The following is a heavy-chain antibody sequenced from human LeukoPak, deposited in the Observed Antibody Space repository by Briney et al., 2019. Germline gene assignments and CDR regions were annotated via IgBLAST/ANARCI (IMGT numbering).Heavy chain of an antibody. J-gene: IGHJ4*02. V-gene: IGHV3-30*01. D-gene: IGHD6-6*01. CDR2: ISYDGSNK. CDR3: ARDHVAQLGLDY. Sequence: GGSLRLSCAASGLTFSSYAMHWVRQAPGKGLEWVAVISYDGSNKYYADSVKGRFTISRDNSKNTLYLQMNSLRAEDTAVYYCARDHVAQLGLDYWGQGTLVTVSS. CDR1: GLTFSSYA.